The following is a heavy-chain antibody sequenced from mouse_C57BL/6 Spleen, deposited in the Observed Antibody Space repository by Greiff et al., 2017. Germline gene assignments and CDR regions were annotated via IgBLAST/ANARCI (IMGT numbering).Heavy chain of an antibody. Sequence: DVHLVESGGGLVQPGGSLSLSCAASGFTFTDYYMSWVRQPPGKALEWLGFIRNKANGYTTEYSASVKGRFTISRDNSQSILYLQMNALRAEDSATYYCARLITTPWYFDVWGTGTTVTVSS. CDR1: GFTFTDYY. D-gene: IGHD1-1*01. CDR3: ARLITTPWYFDV. V-gene: IGHV7-3*01. CDR2: IRNKANGYTT. J-gene: IGHJ1*03.